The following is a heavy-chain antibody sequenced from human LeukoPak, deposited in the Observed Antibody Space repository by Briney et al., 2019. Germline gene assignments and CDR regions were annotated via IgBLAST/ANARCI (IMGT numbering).Heavy chain of an antibody. J-gene: IGHJ3*02. Sequence: ASVKVSCKASGYTFTSYGISWVRQAPGQGLEWMGWISAYNGNTNYAQKLQGRVNITTDTSTSTAYMELRSLRSDDTAVYYCARDRYYYVWGSPPLYSDAFDIWGQGTMVTVSS. CDR1: GYTFTSYG. CDR2: ISAYNGNT. D-gene: IGHD3-10*02. V-gene: IGHV1-18*01. CDR3: ARDRYYYVWGSPPLYSDAFDI.